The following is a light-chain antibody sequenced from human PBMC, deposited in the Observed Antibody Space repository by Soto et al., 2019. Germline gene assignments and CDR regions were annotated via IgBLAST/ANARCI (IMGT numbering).Light chain of an antibody. CDR1: QSVGNY. J-gene: IGKJ2*01. V-gene: IGKV3-15*01. CDR3: QQYNSWPPMYT. Sequence: ETVMTQSPATLSVSPGERATLSCRASQSVGNYLAWYQQTPGQAPRLLIYGASTRATGIPARFSGSGSGTEFTLTISSLQSEDFAVYYCQQYNSWPPMYTFGQGTKLEIK. CDR2: GAS.